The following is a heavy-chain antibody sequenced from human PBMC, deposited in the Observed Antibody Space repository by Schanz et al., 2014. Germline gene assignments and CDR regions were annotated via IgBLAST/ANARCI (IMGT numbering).Heavy chain of an antibody. V-gene: IGHV3-23*04. J-gene: IGHJ4*02. CDR2: ISHSGGSK. CDR3: ARDRGYCSGGSCLTFDY. CDR1: GFTFSDYA. D-gene: IGHD2-15*01. Sequence: EVQLVESGGGLVQPGRSLRLSCTASGFTFSDYAMSWFRQAPGKGLEWVSSISHSGGSKYYADSVKGRFTISRDNSKNTLYLHMNTLRAEDTAVYYCARDRGYCSGGSCLTFDYWGQGTLVTVSS.